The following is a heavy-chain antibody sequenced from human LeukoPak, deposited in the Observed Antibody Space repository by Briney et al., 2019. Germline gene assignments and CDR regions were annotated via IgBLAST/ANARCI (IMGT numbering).Heavy chain of an antibody. CDR1: GGSFSSYY. V-gene: IGHV4-59*01. J-gene: IGHJ6*03. CDR2: IYYSGST. CDR3: ARQYYGDYAHPYYNYYLDV. D-gene: IGHD4-17*01. Sequence: SQTLSLTCTVSGGSFSSYYWSWIRQPPGKGLEWIGYIYYSGSTNYNPSLKSRVTISVDTSKNQFSLKLSSVTAADTTVYYCARQYYGDYAHPYYNYYLDVWGKGDTFTVSS.